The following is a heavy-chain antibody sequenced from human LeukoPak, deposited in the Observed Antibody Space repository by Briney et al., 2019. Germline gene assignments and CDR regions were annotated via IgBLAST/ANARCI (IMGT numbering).Heavy chain of an antibody. CDR2: IKQDGSEK. CDR3: ARESPVNWFDP. CDR1: GFTFSDYY. Sequence: GGSLRLSCVVSGFTFSDYYMSWIRQAPGKGLEWVANIKQDGSEKYYVDSVKGRLTTSRDNAKNSLYLQMNSLRAEDTAVYYCARESPVNWFDPWGQGTLVTVSS. V-gene: IGHV3-7*01. J-gene: IGHJ5*02.